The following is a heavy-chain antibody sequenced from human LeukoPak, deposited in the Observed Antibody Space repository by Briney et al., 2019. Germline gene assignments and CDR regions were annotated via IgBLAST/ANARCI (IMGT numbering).Heavy chain of an antibody. V-gene: IGHV4-39*07. CDR2: IYYSAST. Sequence: SESLSLTCTVSGGSISSSSYYWGWIRQPPGMGLEWIGSIYYSASTYYNPSLKSRVTISVDTSKNQFSLKLSSVTAADTAVYYCARGGYYYDSSGSHGGWFDPWGQGTLVTVSS. CDR3: ARGGYYYDSSGSHGGWFDP. J-gene: IGHJ5*02. CDR1: GGSISSSSYY. D-gene: IGHD3-22*01.